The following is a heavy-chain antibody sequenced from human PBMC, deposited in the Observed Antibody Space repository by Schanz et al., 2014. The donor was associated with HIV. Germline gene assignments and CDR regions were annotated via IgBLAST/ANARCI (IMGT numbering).Heavy chain of an antibody. CDR1: GFTFGDYA. J-gene: IGHJ4*02. Sequence: VQLVESGGGVVRPGRSLRLSCTASGFTFGDYAMSWVRQAPGKGLEWVSSITERGGPTYYADSVNGRFTISRDNSKNTLYLQMTTLRIDDTAVYYCAKPEYDSRGSSQSHFDYWGQGTLVTVSS. CDR3: AKPEYDSRGSSQSHFDY. V-gene: IGHV3-23*04. D-gene: IGHD3-22*01. CDR2: ITERGGPT.